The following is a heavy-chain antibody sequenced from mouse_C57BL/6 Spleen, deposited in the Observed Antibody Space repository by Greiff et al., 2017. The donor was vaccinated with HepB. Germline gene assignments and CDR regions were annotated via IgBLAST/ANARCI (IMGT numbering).Heavy chain of an antibody. CDR3: ARSEASYDGNYFDY. D-gene: IGHD2-12*01. Sequence: VQLQQSGAELVKPGASVKLSCTASGFNIKDYYMHWVKQRTEQGLEWIGRIDPEDGETKYALKFQGKATITADTSSNTAYLQLSSLTSGDTAVYSCARSEASYDGNYFDYWGQGTTLTVSS. CDR2: IDPEDGET. V-gene: IGHV14-2*01. J-gene: IGHJ2*01. CDR1: GFNIKDYY.